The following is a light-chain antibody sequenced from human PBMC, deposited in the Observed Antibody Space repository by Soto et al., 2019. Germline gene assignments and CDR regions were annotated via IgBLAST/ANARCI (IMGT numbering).Light chain of an antibody. CDR3: QQYYSTPLT. CDR1: QGVLYSSNNKNY. CDR2: WAS. Sequence: DIVMTQSPDSLAVSXGEXSTINCKSSQGVLYSSNNKNYLAWYQQKPGQPPKLLIYWASTRESGVPDRFSGSGSGTDFTLTISSLQAEDVAVYYCQQYYSTPLTFGGGTKVDIK. J-gene: IGKJ4*01. V-gene: IGKV4-1*01.